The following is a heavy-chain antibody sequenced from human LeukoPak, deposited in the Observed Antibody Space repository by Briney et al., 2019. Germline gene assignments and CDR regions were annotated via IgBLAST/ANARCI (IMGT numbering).Heavy chain of an antibody. CDR1: GYTFTGYY. CDR3: ARDMVDVVVVPAAINYYYFYIDV. J-gene: IGHJ6*03. CDR2: INPNNGDT. V-gene: IGHV1-2*02. Sequence: GASVKVSCKASGYTFTGYYIHWVRQAPGQGLEWMGWINPNNGDTNYAQKFRGRVTLTRDTSISTAYMELSSLRSDDTAVFYCARDMVDVVVVPAAINYYYFYIDVWGKGTTVTVSS. D-gene: IGHD2-2*02.